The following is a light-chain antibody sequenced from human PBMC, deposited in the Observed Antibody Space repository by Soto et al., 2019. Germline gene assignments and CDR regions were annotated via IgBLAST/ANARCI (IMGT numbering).Light chain of an antibody. CDR3: HQTYSAPLT. J-gene: IGKJ4*01. CDR1: QSISNY. V-gene: IGKV1-39*01. Sequence: DIQMTQSPFSLPASVGDRVNITCRASQSISNYLNWYQHKPGRAPSLLIHGASSLQGGVPSRFSGSGSGTDFTLTISSLHPEDFTTYYCHQTYSAPLTFGGGTRVEF. CDR2: GAS.